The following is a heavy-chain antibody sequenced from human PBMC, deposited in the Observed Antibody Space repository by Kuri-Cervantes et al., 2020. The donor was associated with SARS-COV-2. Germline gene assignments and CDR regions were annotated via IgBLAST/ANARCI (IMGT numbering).Heavy chain of an antibody. D-gene: IGHD7-27*01. J-gene: IGHJ4*02. CDR3: ARAFNWAMYYFDY. Sequence: LRLSCTVSGGSISSGDYYWSWIRQPPGKGLEWIGYIYYSGSTYYNPSLKSRVTISVDTSKNQFSLKLSSVTAADTAVYYCARAFNWAMYYFDYWVQGTLVTVSS. CDR2: IYYSGST. V-gene: IGHV4-30-4*08. CDR1: GGSISSGDYY.